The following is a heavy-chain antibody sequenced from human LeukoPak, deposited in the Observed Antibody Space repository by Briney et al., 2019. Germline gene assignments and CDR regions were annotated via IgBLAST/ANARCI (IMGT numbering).Heavy chain of an antibody. J-gene: IGHJ6*03. D-gene: IGHD6-13*01. Sequence: ASVKVSCKASGYTFTGYYMHWVRQAPGQGLEWMGWINPNSGGTNYAQKFQGRVTMTRDTSISTAYMELSRLRPDDTAVYYCATQAAALGYYYYMDVWGKGTTVTVSS. CDR1: GYTFTGYY. CDR3: ATQAAALGYYYYMDV. V-gene: IGHV1-2*02. CDR2: INPNSGGT.